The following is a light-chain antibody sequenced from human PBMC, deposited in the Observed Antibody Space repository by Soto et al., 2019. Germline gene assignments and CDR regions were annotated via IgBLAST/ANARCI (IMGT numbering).Light chain of an antibody. V-gene: IGLV2-14*01. CDR1: SSDVGGYNY. J-gene: IGLJ1*01. CDR2: EVN. Sequence: QSVLTQPASVSGPPGQSITISCTGTSSDVGGYNYVSWYQQHPGKAPKLMIYEVNNRPSGFSDRFSGSKSGNTASLTISGLQAEDEADYYCSSYTSSGTLVFGTGTKVTVL. CDR3: SSYTSSGTLV.